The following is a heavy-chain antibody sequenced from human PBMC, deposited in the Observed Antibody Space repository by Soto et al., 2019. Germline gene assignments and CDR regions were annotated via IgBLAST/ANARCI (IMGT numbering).Heavy chain of an antibody. D-gene: IGHD6-13*01. CDR2: ISYDGSNK. V-gene: IGHV3-30-3*01. CDR1: GFTFSSYA. J-gene: IGHJ4*02. Sequence: PGGSLRLSCAASGFTFSSYAMHWVRQAPGKGLEWVAVISYDGSNKYYADSVKGRFTISRDNSKNTLYLQMNSLRAEDTAVYYCAREPENLSGIAAAGPYYFDYWGQGTLVTVSS. CDR3: AREPENLSGIAAAGPYYFDY.